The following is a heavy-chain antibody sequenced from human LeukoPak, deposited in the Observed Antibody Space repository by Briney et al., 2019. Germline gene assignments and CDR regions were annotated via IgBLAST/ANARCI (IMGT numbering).Heavy chain of an antibody. J-gene: IGHJ4*02. Sequence: GGSLRLSCAVSGFTFRSYWMGWGRQAPGKGLEWVANLDHERRETYYVDSVKGRFTISRDNAKNSLYLEMHSLRAEDTAVYYCAKTDYGTFDYWGQGALVIVSS. CDR3: AKTDYGTFDY. D-gene: IGHD4-17*01. CDR1: GFTFRSYW. CDR2: LDHERRET. V-gene: IGHV3-7*05.